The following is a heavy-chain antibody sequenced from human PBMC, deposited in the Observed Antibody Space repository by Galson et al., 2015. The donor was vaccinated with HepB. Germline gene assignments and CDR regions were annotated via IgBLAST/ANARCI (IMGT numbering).Heavy chain of an antibody. J-gene: IGHJ4*02. CDR3: SRVITIFGAGLDY. Sequence: SLRLSCAASGFTFSSYGMHWVRQAPGKGLEWVAVIWYDGSNKYYADSVKGRFTISRDNSKNTLYLQMNSLRAEDTAVYYCSRVITIFGAGLDYWGQGTLVTVSS. CDR1: GFTFSSYG. D-gene: IGHD3-3*01. V-gene: IGHV3-33*01. CDR2: IWYDGSNK.